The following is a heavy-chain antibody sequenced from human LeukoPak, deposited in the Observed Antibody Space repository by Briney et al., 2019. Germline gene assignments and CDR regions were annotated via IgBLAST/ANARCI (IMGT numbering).Heavy chain of an antibody. CDR3: ARDVVESSGYNWFDR. V-gene: IGHV4-59*01. CDR1: GGSISSYY. CDR2: IYYSGST. D-gene: IGHD3-22*01. Sequence: PSETLSLTCTVSGGSISSYYWSWIRQPPGKGLEWIGYIYYSGSTNYNPSLKSRVTISVDTSKNQFSLKLSSVTAADTAIYYCARDVVESSGYNWFDRWGQGTLVTVSS. J-gene: IGHJ5*02.